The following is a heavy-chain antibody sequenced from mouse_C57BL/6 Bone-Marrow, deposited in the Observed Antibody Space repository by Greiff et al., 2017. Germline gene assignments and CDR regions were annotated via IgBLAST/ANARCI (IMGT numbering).Heavy chain of an antibody. D-gene: IGHD2-4*01. V-gene: IGHV1-52*01. J-gene: IGHJ2*01. Sequence: QVQLQQPGAELVRPGSSVKLSCKASGYTFTSYWMHWVKQRPIQGLEWIGNIDPSDSETHYNQKFKDKATLTVDKSSSTAYMQHSSLTSEDSAVYYCARWKGSMITTKYYFDYWGQGTTLTVSS. CDR3: ARWKGSMITTKYYFDY. CDR2: IDPSDSET. CDR1: GYTFTSYW.